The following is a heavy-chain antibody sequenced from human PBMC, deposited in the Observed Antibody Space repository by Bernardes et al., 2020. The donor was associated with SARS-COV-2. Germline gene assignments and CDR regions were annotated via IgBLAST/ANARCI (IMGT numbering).Heavy chain of an antibody. J-gene: IGHJ1*01. V-gene: IGHV1-18*01. D-gene: IGHD3-22*01. CDR1: GYTFTSYG. Sequence: ASVKVSCKASGYTFTSYGISWVRQAPGQGLEWMGWISAYNGNTNYAQKLQGRVTMTTDTSTSTAYMELRSLRSDDTAVYYCARTRWPYYYDSSGYYYFQHWGQRTLVTVSS. CDR3: ARTRWPYYYDSSGYYYFQH. CDR2: ISAYNGNT.